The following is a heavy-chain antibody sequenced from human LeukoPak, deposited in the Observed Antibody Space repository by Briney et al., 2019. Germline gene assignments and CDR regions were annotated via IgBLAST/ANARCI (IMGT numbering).Heavy chain of an antibody. CDR1: GGSFSGYY. CDR2: INHSGSS. D-gene: IGHD4-17*01. CDR3: ARGEDGDYHFQH. J-gene: IGHJ1*01. Sequence: TSETLSLTCAVYGGSFSGYYWSWIRQPPGKALEWIGEINHSGSSNYNPSLKSRVTISVDTSKNQFSLKLSSVTAADTAVYYCARGEDGDYHFQHWGQGTLVTVSS. V-gene: IGHV4-34*01.